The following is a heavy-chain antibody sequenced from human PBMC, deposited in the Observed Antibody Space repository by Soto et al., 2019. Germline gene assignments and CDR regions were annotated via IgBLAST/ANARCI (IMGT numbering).Heavy chain of an antibody. J-gene: IGHJ4*02. Sequence: AAVKVSCKACGYTFTGYYMHWVRQAPGQGLEWMGCINPNSGGTKYAQKFQGWVTMTRDTSISPAYMELSRLRSDDTAVYYCARAPMFSYGDSTFDYWGQGTLVTVSS. CDR2: INPNSGGT. D-gene: IGHD4-17*01. CDR1: GYTFTGYY. CDR3: ARAPMFSYGDSTFDY. V-gene: IGHV1-2*04.